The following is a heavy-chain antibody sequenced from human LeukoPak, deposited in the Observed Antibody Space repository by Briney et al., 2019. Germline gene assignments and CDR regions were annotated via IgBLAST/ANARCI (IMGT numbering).Heavy chain of an antibody. CDR3: ATTRNGGRIQLWLGAFDI. V-gene: IGHV3-30*04. CDR2: ISYDGSNK. J-gene: IGHJ3*02. CDR1: GFLFRSSA. Sequence: GGSLTLSCEASGFLFRSSAMLWVHQAPGKGLEWVAVISYDGSNKYYADSVKGRFTISRDNSKNTLYLQMNSLRAEDTAVYYCATTRNGGRIQLWLGAFDIWGQGKMVTVSS. D-gene: IGHD5-18*01.